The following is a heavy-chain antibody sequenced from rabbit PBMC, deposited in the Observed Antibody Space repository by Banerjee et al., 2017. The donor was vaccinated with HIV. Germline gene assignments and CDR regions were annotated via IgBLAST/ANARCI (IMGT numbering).Heavy chain of an antibody. Sequence: QEQLEESGGGLVQPEGSLTLTCKASGLDFSSSYWICWVRQAPGKGLEWIACIYTGSSGSTYYASWAKGRFTISKTSSTTVTLQMTSLTAADTATYFCARGTAGNLWGPGTLVTVS. D-gene: IGHD4-2*01. CDR1: GLDFSSSYW. V-gene: IGHV1S45*01. CDR2: IYTGSSGST. J-gene: IGHJ4*01. CDR3: ARGTAGNL.